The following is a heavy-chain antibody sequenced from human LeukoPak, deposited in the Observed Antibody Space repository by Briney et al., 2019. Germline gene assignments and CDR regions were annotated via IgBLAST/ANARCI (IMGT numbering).Heavy chain of an antibody. CDR2: ISSSSSTI. Sequence: GGSLRLSCAASGFTFSSYSMNWVRQAPGKGLEWVSYISSSSSTIYYADSVKGRFTISGDNAKNSLYLQMNSLRDEDTAVYYCARDLGYCSSTSCYREKYFDYWGQGTLVTVSS. CDR1: GFTFSSYS. D-gene: IGHD2-2*02. V-gene: IGHV3-48*02. J-gene: IGHJ4*02. CDR3: ARDLGYCSSTSCYREKYFDY.